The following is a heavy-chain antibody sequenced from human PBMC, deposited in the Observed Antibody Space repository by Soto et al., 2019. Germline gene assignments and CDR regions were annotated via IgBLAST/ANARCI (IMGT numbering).Heavy chain of an antibody. Sequence: SETLSLTCTVSGGSISSGGYYWSWIRQHPGKGLEWIGYIYYSGSTYYNPSLKSRVTISVDTSKNQFSLKLSSVTAADTAVYYCARGGTFYEDYWGQGTLVTVSS. CDR3: ARGGTFYEDY. D-gene: IGHD3-22*01. CDR2: IYYSGST. V-gene: IGHV4-31*03. J-gene: IGHJ4*02. CDR1: GGSISSGGYY.